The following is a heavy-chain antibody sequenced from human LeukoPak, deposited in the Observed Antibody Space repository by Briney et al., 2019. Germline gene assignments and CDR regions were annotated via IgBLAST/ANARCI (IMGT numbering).Heavy chain of an antibody. CDR3: ATICSGGSCYMTEYGY. V-gene: IGHV4-34*01. CDR2: INHSGST. CDR1: GGSFSGYY. Sequence: SETLSLTCAVYGGSFSGYYWSWIRQPPGKGLEWIGEINHSGSTNYNPSLKSRVTISVDTSKNQFSLKLSSVTAADTAVYYCATICSGGSCYMTEYGYWGQGTWSPSPQ. J-gene: IGHJ4*02. D-gene: IGHD2-15*01.